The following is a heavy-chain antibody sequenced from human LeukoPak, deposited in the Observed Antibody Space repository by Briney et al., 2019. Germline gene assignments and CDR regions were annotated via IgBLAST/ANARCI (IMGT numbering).Heavy chain of an antibody. D-gene: IGHD4-17*01. CDR2: INHSGYT. Sequence: SETLSLTCAVSGVSFDDYYWSWVRQAPGKGLEWIGEINHSGYTNDSPSLKSRVTLSIDTSRKQFSLNLRSVAVADAGIYYCTRMTTGHDYWGQGTLVTVSS. V-gene: IGHV4-34*01. CDR3: TRMTTGHDY. CDR1: GVSFDDYY. J-gene: IGHJ4*02.